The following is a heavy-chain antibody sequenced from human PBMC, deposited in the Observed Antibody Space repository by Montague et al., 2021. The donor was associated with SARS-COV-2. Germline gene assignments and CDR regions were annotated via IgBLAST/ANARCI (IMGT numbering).Heavy chain of an antibody. V-gene: IGHV4-39*01. J-gene: IGHJ4*02. CDR3: ARREYSYGWGD. Sequence: SETLSPTCTVTGGPISGSSDYWGWIRQSPGEGLDWIASVDYSGNTYYSPSLKSRLTISVDTSKNQFSLKLNSVTAADTALYYCARREYSYGWGDWGQGTLVTVSS. CDR1: GGPISGSSDY. D-gene: IGHD5-18*01. CDR2: VDYSGNT.